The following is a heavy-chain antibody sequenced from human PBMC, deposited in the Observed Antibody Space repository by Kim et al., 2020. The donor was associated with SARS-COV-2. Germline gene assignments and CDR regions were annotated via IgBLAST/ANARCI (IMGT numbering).Heavy chain of an antibody. V-gene: IGHV3-13*01. J-gene: IGHJ3*02. D-gene: IGHD6-13*01. CDR3: ARGYSSSWYWAFDI. CDR1: GFTFSSYD. CDR2: IGTAGDT. Sequence: LSLTCAASGFTFSSYDMHWVRQATGKGLEWVSAIGTAGDTYYPGSVKGRFTISRENAKNSLDLQVNSLRAGETAVYYCARGYSSSWYWAFDIWGQGT.